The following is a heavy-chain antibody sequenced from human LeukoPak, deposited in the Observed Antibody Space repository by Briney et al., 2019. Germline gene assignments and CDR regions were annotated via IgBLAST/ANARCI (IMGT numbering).Heavy chain of an antibody. CDR3: ARVSSGWADYFDY. CDR2: INHSGST. J-gene: IGHJ4*02. CDR1: GGSISGYY. Sequence: PSETLSLTCTVSGGSISGYYWSWIRQPPGKGLEWIGEINHSGSTNYNPSLKSRVTISVDTSKNQFSLKLSSVTAADTAVYYCARVSSGWADYFDYWGQGTLVTVSS. V-gene: IGHV4-34*01. D-gene: IGHD6-19*01.